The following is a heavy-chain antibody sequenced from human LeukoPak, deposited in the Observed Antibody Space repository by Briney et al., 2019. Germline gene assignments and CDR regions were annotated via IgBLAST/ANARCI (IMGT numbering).Heavy chain of an antibody. J-gene: IGHJ4*02. V-gene: IGHV3-7*05. CDR2: IKEDGSAK. CDR3: ARDTGYNTFGY. D-gene: IGHD5-24*01. CDR1: GFTLSNYW. Sequence: GGSLRLSCAASGFTLSNYWMSWVRQAPGKGLEWVANIKEDGSAKYYVDSVKGRFTISRDNAKNSQYLQMNSLRAEDTAVYYCARDTGYNTFGYWGQGTLVTVSS.